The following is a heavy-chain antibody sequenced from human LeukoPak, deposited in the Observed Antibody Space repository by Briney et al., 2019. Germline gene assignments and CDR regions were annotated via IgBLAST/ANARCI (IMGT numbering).Heavy chain of an antibody. V-gene: IGHV4-38-2*01. Sequence: SGTLSLTCAVSSYSMTSAYYWGWIRQPPGKGLECIGTVYHSGNTYYNPSLKSRVTMSVDWSKKQFSLNLTSVTAADTAVYYCVTNRDTDYALGYWGQRSLVTVSS. J-gene: IGHJ4*02. CDR1: SYSMTSAYY. D-gene: IGHD4-17*01. CDR3: VTNRDTDYALGY. CDR2: VYHSGNT.